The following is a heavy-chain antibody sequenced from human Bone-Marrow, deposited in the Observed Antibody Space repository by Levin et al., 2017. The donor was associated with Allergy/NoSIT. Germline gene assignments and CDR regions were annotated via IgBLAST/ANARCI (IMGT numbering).Heavy chain of an antibody. Sequence: GESLKISCKGSGYSFTSYWIGWVRQMPGKGLEWMGIIYPGDSDTRYSPSFQGQVTISADKSISTAYLQWSSLKASDTAMYYCARHQYYYDSSGYGYFDYWGQGTLVTVSS. CDR3: ARHQYYYDSSGYGYFDY. D-gene: IGHD3-22*01. CDR1: GYSFTSYW. J-gene: IGHJ4*02. V-gene: IGHV5-51*01. CDR2: IYPGDSDT.